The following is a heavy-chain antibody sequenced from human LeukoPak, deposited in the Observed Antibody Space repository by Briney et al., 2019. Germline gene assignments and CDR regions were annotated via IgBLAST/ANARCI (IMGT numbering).Heavy chain of an antibody. CDR3: ARVGIYSGYDYGGGWFDP. V-gene: IGHV4-4*07. Sequence: DPSETLSLTCTVSGGSISSYYWSWIRQPAGKGLEWIGRIYTSGSTNYNPSLKSRVTMSVDTSKNQFSLKLSFVTAADTAVYYCARVGIYSGYDYGGGWFDPWGQGTLVTVSS. CDR1: GGSISSYY. CDR2: IYTSGST. D-gene: IGHD5-12*01. J-gene: IGHJ5*02.